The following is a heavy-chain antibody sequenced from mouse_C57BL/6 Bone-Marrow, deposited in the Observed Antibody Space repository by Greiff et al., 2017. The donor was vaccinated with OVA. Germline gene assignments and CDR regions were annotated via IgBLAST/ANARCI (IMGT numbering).Heavy chain of an antibody. D-gene: IGHD2-13*01. CDR1: GYTFTSYG. CDR3: ARGIYGDYEDGYAMDY. CDR2: IYPSSGNT. V-gene: IGHV1-81*01. J-gene: IGHJ4*01. Sequence: QVQLQQSGAELARPGASVKLSCKASGYTFTSYGMSWVKQRPGQGLEWIGEIYPSSGNTYYHDKFKGKATLSADKSTSTAYMELRSLTSEDSAVYLCARGIYGDYEDGYAMDYWGKGTSVTVSS.